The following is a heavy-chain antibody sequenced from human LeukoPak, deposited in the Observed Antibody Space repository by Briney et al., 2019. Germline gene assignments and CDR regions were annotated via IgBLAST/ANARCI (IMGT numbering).Heavy chain of an antibody. CDR3: ASYDSSGSPYYYYGMDV. CDR2: IYSGGST. V-gene: IGHV3-53*01. D-gene: IGHD3-22*01. Sequence: GGSLRLSCAASGFTVSSNYMSWVRQAPGKGLEWVSVIYSGGSTYYADSVKGRFTISRVNSKNTLYLQMNSLRAEDTAVYYCASYDSSGSPYYYYGMDVWGQGTTVTVSS. CDR1: GFTVSSNY. J-gene: IGHJ6*02.